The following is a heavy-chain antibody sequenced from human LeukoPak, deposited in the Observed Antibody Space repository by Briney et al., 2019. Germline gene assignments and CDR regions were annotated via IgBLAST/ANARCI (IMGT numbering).Heavy chain of an antibody. CDR3: ARGLRGGLYYFDY. J-gene: IGHJ4*02. D-gene: IGHD2-15*01. Sequence: GGSLRLSCAASGFIFSSYSMNWVRQAPGKGLEWDSYISSSSNTVYYADSVKGRFTISRDNAKNSLFLQMNSLRAEDTAVYYCARGLRGGLYYFDYWGQGTLVTVSS. CDR1: GFIFSSYS. V-gene: IGHV3-48*04. CDR2: ISSSSNTV.